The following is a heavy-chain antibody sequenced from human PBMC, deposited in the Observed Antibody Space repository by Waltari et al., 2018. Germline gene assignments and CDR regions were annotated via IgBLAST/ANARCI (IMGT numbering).Heavy chain of an antibody. CDR3: ARDRFYYDSSASSDDAFDI. CDR2: IKHDGSDK. J-gene: IGHJ3*02. CDR1: GFTFSTYW. D-gene: IGHD3-22*01. V-gene: IGHV3-7*01. Sequence: EVQLVESGGGLVKPGGSLRISCGDSGFTFSTYWMPWVDPAPGKGLEWVANIKHDGSDKFYVDSVKGRFTISRDNAKNSLFLQMNSLRADDTAVYYCARDRFYYDSSASSDDAFDIWGQGTMVTVSS.